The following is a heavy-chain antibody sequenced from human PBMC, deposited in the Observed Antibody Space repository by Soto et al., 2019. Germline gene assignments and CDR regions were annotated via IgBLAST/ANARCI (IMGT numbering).Heavy chain of an antibody. CDR3: SGRVTDAPT. V-gene: IGHV4-4*02. CDR1: GGSISSGW. J-gene: IGHJ5*02. CDR2: ILYSGRT. Sequence: QVQLQESGPGLVKPSGTLSLTCAVSGGSISSGWWTWVRQPPGKGLEWIGAILYSGRTNYNSSLTSRVTISIAKSKTQFSLNLSSVTAADTAVYYCSGRVTDAPTWGQGALVTVSS. D-gene: IGHD3-10*01.